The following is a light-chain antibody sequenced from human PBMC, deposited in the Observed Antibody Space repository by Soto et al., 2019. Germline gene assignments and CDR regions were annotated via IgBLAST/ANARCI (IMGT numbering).Light chain of an antibody. CDR3: QQYNSYSPEGT. Sequence: DIQMTQSPSTLSASVGDRVTITCRASQSISSWLAWYQQKPGKAPKLLIYKASSLESGVPSRFSGSGSGTEFTLTISSLQPDDFATYYCQQYNSYSPEGTFGPGTKVDIK. CDR2: KAS. V-gene: IGKV1-5*03. CDR1: QSISSW. J-gene: IGKJ3*01.